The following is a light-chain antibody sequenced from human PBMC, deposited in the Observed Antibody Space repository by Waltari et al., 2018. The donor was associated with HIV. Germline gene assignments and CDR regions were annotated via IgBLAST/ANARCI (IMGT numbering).Light chain of an antibody. V-gene: IGKV3-15*01. CDR1: QSVSSN. CDR2: GAS. Sequence: EIVMTQSQATLSVSPGERATLSCRARQSVSSNLAWYQQKTGQAPRLLIYGASTRATGSPARFSGSGSVTEFTLTISSLQSEDFAVYYCQQYNNWPPYTFGQGTKLEIK. CDR3: QQYNNWPPYT. J-gene: IGKJ2*01.